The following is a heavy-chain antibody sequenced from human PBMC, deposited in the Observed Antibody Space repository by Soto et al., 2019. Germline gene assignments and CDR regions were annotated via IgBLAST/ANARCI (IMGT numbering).Heavy chain of an antibody. Sequence: GGSLRLSCAASGFTFSSYWMSWVRQAPGKGLEWVANIKQDGSEKYYVDSVKGRFTISRDNAKNSLYLQMNSLRAEDTAVYYCASGGWRSDYSNYKPWAEDGWFDPWGQGTLVTVSS. J-gene: IGHJ5*02. CDR1: GFTFSSYW. CDR2: IKQDGSEK. V-gene: IGHV3-7*01. CDR3: ASGGWRSDYSNYKPWAEDGWFDP. D-gene: IGHD4-4*01.